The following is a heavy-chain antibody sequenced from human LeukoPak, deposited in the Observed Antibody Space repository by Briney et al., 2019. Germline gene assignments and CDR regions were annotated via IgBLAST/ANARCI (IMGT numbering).Heavy chain of an antibody. CDR3: VRQYSYDSSGYYPWDY. CDR2: INSDGSST. Sequence: GGSLRLSCAASGFTFSSYWMHWVRQAPGKGLVWVSRINSDGSSTTYADSVKGRFTISRDNAKNTLYLQMNSLRAEDTATYYCVRQYSYDSSGYYPWDYWGQGTLVTVSS. J-gene: IGHJ4*02. D-gene: IGHD3-22*01. CDR1: GFTFSSYW. V-gene: IGHV3-74*01.